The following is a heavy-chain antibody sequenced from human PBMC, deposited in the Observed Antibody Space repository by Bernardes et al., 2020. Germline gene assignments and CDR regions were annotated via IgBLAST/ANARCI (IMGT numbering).Heavy chain of an antibody. J-gene: IGHJ6*04. Sequence: GGSLRLSCAASGFTFSSYWMHWVRQAPGKGLVWVSRINSDGSSTSYADSVKGRFTISRDNAKNTLYLQMNSLRAEDTAVYYCARDQDRRGTIFGVVIKSLVSGQDVWGKGTTVTVSS. CDR2: INSDGSST. CDR3: ARDQDRRGTIFGVVIKSLVSGQDV. D-gene: IGHD3-3*01. V-gene: IGHV3-74*01. CDR1: GFTFSSYW.